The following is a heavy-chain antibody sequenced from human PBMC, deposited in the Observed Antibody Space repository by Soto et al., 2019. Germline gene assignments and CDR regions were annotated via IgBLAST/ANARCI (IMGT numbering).Heavy chain of an antibody. CDR2: IYYSGTT. Sequence: QVQLQESGPGLVKPSQTLSLTCTVSGDSIMRDSYYLNWSRQHPGKGLEWIGYIYYSGTTAYNPSLHPRVTIATDTYKNQFSLNMSSVTAADTAVYYCARGLDSWKFYAFASWGQGTQVTVSS. CDR1: GDSIMRDSYY. CDR3: ARGLDSWKFYAFAS. J-gene: IGHJ4*02. D-gene: IGHD2-2*01. V-gene: IGHV4-31*03.